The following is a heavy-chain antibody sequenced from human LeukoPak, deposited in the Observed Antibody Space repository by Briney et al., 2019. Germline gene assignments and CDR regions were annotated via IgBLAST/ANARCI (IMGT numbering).Heavy chain of an antibody. CDR3: AKDSSGWYNNFDY. CDR1: GFNFSSYW. V-gene: IGHV3-7*03. J-gene: IGHJ4*02. D-gene: IGHD6-19*01. CDR2: THQDENQN. Sequence: PGGSLRLSCVASGFNFSSYWMTWVRQAPGKGLEWVAYTHQDENQNYYVDSVKGRFTISRDNAKNSLYLQMNSLRAEDTALYYCAKDSSGWYNNFDYWGQGTLVTVSS.